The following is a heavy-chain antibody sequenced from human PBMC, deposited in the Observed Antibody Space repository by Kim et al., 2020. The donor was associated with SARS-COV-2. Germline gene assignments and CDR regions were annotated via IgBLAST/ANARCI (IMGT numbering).Heavy chain of an antibody. CDR2: A. D-gene: IGHD3-16*01. CDR3: ARITVEDYFDY. V-gene: IGHV1-69*02. J-gene: IGHJ4*02. Sequence: ANYAQKFQGRVTITADKSTSTAYMELSSLRSEDTAVYYCARITVEDYFDYWGQGTLVTVSS.